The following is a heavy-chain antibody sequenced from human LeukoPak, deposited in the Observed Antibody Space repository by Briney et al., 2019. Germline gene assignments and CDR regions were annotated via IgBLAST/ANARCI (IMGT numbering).Heavy chain of an antibody. V-gene: IGHV4-39*01. CDR2: IYYSGST. CDR1: GGSISSSSYY. D-gene: IGHD3-3*01. CDR3: ARLEWQRTFGY. J-gene: IGHJ4*02. Sequence: SETLSLTCTVSGGSISSSSYYWGWIRQPPGKGLEWIGSIYYSGSTYYNPSLKSRVTISVDTSKNQFSLKLSSVTAADTAVYYCARLEWQRTFGYWGQGTLVTVSS.